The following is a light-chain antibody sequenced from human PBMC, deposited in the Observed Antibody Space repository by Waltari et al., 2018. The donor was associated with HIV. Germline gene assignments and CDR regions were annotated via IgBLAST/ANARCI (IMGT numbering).Light chain of an antibody. J-gene: IGLJ2*01. CDR3: DSRDSTGNHAI. CDR1: NLRNSY. CDR2: GNN. V-gene: IGLV3-19*01. Sequence: SFELAQDPAVSVALGQTVRITCQGDNLRNSYTAGYQQKPGRAPVLVIYGNNNRATGIPDRFSASRSGNTASLTITGAQAEDEADYYCDSRDSTGNHAIFGGGTKVTVL.